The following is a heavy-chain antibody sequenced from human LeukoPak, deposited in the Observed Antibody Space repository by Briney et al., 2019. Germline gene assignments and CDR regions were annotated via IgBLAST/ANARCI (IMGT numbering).Heavy chain of an antibody. J-gene: IGHJ4*02. CDR3: IARGQQLVADY. CDR1: GFTFSSYG. Sequence: PGGSLRLSCAASGFTFSSYGMHWVRQAPGKGLEWVAVIWYDGSNKYYADSVKGRFTISRDNSKNTLYLQMNSLRAEDTAVYYCIARGQQLVADYWGQGTLVTVSS. CDR2: IWYDGSNK. D-gene: IGHD6-13*01. V-gene: IGHV3-33*01.